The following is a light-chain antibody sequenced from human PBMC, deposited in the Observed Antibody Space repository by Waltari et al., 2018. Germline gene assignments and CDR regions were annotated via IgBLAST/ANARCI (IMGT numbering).Light chain of an antibody. Sequence: DIQMTQSPSSLSASVGDRVTITCQASQDISNYLNWYQQKAGKAPKLLTHDASNLETGVPSRFSGSGSGTDFTFTISSLQPEDIATYYCQQYDNLPRWTFGQGTKVEIK. CDR2: DAS. CDR1: QDISNY. V-gene: IGKV1-33*01. J-gene: IGKJ1*01. CDR3: QQYDNLPRWT.